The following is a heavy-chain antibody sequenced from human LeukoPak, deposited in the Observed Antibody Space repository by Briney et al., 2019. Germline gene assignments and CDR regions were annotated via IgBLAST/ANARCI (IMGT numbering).Heavy chain of an antibody. CDR2: ISWDSGRT. CDR3: AKDKFDGSGSYYFDY. J-gene: IGHJ4*02. CDR1: GFTFDDYA. V-gene: IGHV3-43D*03. Sequence: PGGSLRLSCAASGFTFDDYAMHWVRQAPGKGLEWVSLISWDSGRTYYADSVKGRFTISRDNSKNSLYLQMNSLRAEDTALYYCAKDKFDGSGSYYFDYWGQGTLVTVSS. D-gene: IGHD3-10*01.